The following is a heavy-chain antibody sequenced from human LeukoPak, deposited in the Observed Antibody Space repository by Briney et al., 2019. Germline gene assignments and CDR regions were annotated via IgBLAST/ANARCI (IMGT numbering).Heavy chain of an antibody. CDR1: GFTFSSYW. CDR3: ARDLTYYDFWSGDIFGGEYYFDY. D-gene: IGHD3-3*01. CDR2: IKQDGSEK. J-gene: IGHJ4*02. Sequence: GGSLRLSCAASGFTFSSYWMSWVRQAPGKGLEWVANIKQDGSEKYYVGSVKGRFTISRDNAKNSLYLQMNSLRAEDTAVYYCARDLTYYDFWSGDIFGGEYYFDYWGQGTLVTVSS. V-gene: IGHV3-7*01.